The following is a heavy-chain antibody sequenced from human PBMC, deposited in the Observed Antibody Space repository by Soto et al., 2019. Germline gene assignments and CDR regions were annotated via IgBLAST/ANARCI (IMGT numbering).Heavy chain of an antibody. CDR3: ASLARFWSGYYYYGMDV. CDR2: INHSGST. J-gene: IGHJ6*02. Sequence: SETLSLTCAVCGGSFSGYYWSWIRQPPGKGLEWIGEINHSGSTNYNPSLKSRVTISVDTSKNQFSLKLSSVTAADTAVYYCASLARFWSGYYYYGMDVWGQGTTVTVAS. D-gene: IGHD3-3*01. CDR1: GGSFSGYY. V-gene: IGHV4-34*01.